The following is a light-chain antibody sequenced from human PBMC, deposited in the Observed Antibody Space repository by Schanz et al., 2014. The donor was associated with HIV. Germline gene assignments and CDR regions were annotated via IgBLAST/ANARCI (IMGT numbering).Light chain of an antibody. J-gene: IGLJ3*02. CDR1: SSTIGSNT. CDR3: AAWDDSLSGRV. V-gene: IGLV1-44*01. Sequence: QSVLTQPPSASGTPGQRVIISCSGGSSTIGSNTVNWYQQLPGTAPKLLIYNNDQRPSGVPDRFSGSKSGTSASLAISGLRSEDEADYYCAAWDDSLSGRVFGGGTKLTVL. CDR2: NND.